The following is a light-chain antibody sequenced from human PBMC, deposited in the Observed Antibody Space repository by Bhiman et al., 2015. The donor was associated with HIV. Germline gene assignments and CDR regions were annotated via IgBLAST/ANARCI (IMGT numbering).Light chain of an antibody. CDR3: QSADSSGTWV. V-gene: IGLV3-25*03. CDR1: ALSNHY. J-gene: IGLJ3*02. CDR2: KDS. Sequence: SYELTQPPSMSVSPGQTARITCSGDALSNHYAYWYQQKPGQAPILVMYKDSERPSGIPERFSGSSSGTTVTLTISGVQAEDEADYYCQSADSSGTWVFGGGTKLTVL.